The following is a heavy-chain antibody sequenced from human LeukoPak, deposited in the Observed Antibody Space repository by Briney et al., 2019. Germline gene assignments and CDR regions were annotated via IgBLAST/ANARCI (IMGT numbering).Heavy chain of an antibody. CDR2: ISSSGSTI. Sequence: GTSLRLSCAASGFTFSSYEMNWVRQAPGKGLEWVSYISSSGSTIYYADSVKGRFTISRDNAKNSLYLQMNSLRAEDTAVYYCATGYSGYDSLDYWGQGNLVTVSS. J-gene: IGHJ4*02. D-gene: IGHD5-12*01. CDR1: GFTFSSYE. V-gene: IGHV3-48*03. CDR3: ATGYSGYDSLDY.